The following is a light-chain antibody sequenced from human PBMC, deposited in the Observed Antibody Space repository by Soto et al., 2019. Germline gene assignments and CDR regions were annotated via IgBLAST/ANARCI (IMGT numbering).Light chain of an antibody. CDR2: EVS. V-gene: IGLV2-14*01. CDR3: SSYTTNSTYV. CDR1: SSDVGAYNY. Sequence: QSVLTQPPSASGSPGQSVTISCTGSSSDVGAYNYVSWYQQHPGKVPTLMIYEVSHRPSGVSHRFSGSKSGNTASLTISGLQADDETDYYCSSYTTNSTYVFGTGTKVTVL. J-gene: IGLJ1*01.